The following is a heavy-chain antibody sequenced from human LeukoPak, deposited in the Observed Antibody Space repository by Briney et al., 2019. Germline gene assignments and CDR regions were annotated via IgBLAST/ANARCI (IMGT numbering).Heavy chain of an antibody. J-gene: IGHJ4*02. CDR3: ARRGSIAVAVLGY. CDR1: GYTFTSYD. Sequence: ASVKVSCKASGYTFTSYDINWVRQATGQGLEWMGWMNPNSGNTGYAQKFQGRVTTTRNTSISTAYMELSSLRSEDTAVYYCARRGSIAVAVLGYWGQGTLVTVSS. V-gene: IGHV1-8*01. CDR2: MNPNSGNT. D-gene: IGHD6-19*01.